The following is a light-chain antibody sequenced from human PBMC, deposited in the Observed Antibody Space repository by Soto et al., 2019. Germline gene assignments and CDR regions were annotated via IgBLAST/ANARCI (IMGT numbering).Light chain of an antibody. CDR2: GIS. V-gene: IGKV3-20*01. J-gene: IGKJ5*01. Sequence: EIVMTQYNEILSVSPGESSTLSCMTSQCVNSNYLAWYQQHPGQPPRLLIYGISTRDTGIPARFSGSGSGTDFTLTITSLEPEDSAVYFCQQTTCTPTTFGGGARLEIK. CDR3: QQTTCTPTT. CDR1: QCVNSNY.